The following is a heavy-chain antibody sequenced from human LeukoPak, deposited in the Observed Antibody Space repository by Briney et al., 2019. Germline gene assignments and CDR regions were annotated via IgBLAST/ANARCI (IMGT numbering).Heavy chain of an antibody. Sequence: GGSLRLSCAASGFSFRSYAMSWVRQAPGKGLEWVSYITNSGTTIYYADSAKGRFTISRDNAKNSLYLQMNSLRAEDTAVYYCARDGHYDILTGYFQDWGQGTLVTVSS. J-gene: IGHJ1*01. CDR1: GFSFRSYA. CDR3: ARDGHYDILTGYFQD. V-gene: IGHV3-48*04. CDR2: ITNSGTTI. D-gene: IGHD3-9*01.